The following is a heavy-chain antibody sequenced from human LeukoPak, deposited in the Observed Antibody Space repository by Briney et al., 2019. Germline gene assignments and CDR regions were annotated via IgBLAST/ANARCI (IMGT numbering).Heavy chain of an antibody. CDR2: IYDSGST. D-gene: IGHD5-18*01. CDR3: ARGLRGYSYAYYYYYMDV. V-gene: IGHV4-59*11. CDR1: GGSMSGHS. Sequence: PSETLSLTCTVSGGSMSGHSWSWIRQPPGSGLEWIGYIYDSGSTNYNPSLKSRVTISVDTSKNQISLKLSSVTAADTAVYYCARGLRGYSYAYYYYYMDVWGKGTTVTVSS. J-gene: IGHJ6*03.